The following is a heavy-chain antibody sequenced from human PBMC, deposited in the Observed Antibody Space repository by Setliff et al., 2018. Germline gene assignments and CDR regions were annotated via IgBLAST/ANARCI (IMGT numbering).Heavy chain of an antibody. CDR1: GVSISRHY. V-gene: IGHV4-59*11. CDR2: IYYRGST. CDR3: ARDQGPYFDSSGYWFDP. J-gene: IGHJ5*02. D-gene: IGHD3-22*01. Sequence: PSETLSLTCTVSGVSISRHYWSWIRQPPGKGLEWIGSIYYRGSTKYNPSLKSRLNMSVDTSNNHLSLKMTSVTAADTAVYYCARDQGPYFDSSGYWFDPWGQGTLVTVSS.